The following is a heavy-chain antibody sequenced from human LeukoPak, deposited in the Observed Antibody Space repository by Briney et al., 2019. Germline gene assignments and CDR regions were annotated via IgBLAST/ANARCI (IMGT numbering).Heavy chain of an antibody. CDR1: GFTFSSYG. Sequence: GGSLRLSCAASGFTFSSYGIHWVRQAPGKGLEWVAWHFASNKYYAESVRGRFTMSRDNSKSTLYLQMDSLRVEDTAVYYCAGDLCSTTSCFDYWGQGTLVSVSS. CDR2: WHFASNK. V-gene: IGHV3-33*01. J-gene: IGHJ4*02. CDR3: AGDLCSTTSCFDY. D-gene: IGHD2-2*01.